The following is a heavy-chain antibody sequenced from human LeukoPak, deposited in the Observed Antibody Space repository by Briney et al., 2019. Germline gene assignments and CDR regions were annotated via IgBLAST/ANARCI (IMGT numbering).Heavy chain of an antibody. Sequence: SETLSLTCAVYGGSFIGYYWSWIRQPPGKGLEWIGEINHSGSTNYNPSLKSRVTISVDTSKNQFSLKLSSVTAADTAVYYCARGGNHYYDSSGYYVTPIDYWGQGTLVTVSS. CDR2: INHSGST. J-gene: IGHJ4*02. V-gene: IGHV4-34*01. CDR1: GGSFIGYY. D-gene: IGHD3-22*01. CDR3: ARGGNHYYDSSGYYVTPIDY.